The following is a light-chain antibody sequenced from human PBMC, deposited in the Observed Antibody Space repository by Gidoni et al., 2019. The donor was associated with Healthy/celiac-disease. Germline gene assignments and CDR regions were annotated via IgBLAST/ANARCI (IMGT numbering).Light chain of an antibody. CDR2: DVS. CDR1: SSVVGGYNF. Sequence: SVLTQSPTVSRSPWQPVTTSCTGTSSVVGGYNFVSWYQQHPGKAPKLMIYDVSKRPSGVPDRFSGSKSGNTASLTISGLQAEDEADYYCCSYAGSYTFWVFGGGTKLTVL. J-gene: IGLJ3*02. V-gene: IGLV2-11*01. CDR3: CSYAGSYTFWV.